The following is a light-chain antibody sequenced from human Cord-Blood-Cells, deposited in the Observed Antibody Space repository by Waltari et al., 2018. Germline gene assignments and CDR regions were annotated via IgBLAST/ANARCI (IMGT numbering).Light chain of an antibody. CDR1: QDISNY. J-gene: IGKJ3*01. Sequence: DIQMTQSPSSLSASAGDRVTITCQARQDISNYLNWYQQKPGKAPKLLIYDASNLETGVPSRFSGSGSGTDFTFTISSLQPEDIATYYCQQYDNLLFTFGPGTKVDIK. V-gene: IGKV1-33*01. CDR3: QQYDNLLFT. CDR2: DAS.